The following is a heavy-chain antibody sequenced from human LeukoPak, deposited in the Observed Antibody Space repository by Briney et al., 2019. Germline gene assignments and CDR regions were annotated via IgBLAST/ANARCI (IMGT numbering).Heavy chain of an antibody. CDR1: GYTFTSYA. D-gene: IGHD1-26*01. CDR2: SNAGNGNT. V-gene: IGHV1-3*02. CDR3: ARALGGSFDFDY. Sequence: ASVKVPCKASGYTFTSYAMHWVRQAPGQRLEWMGWSNAGNGNTKYSQEFQGRVTITRDTSASTAYMELSSLRSEDMAVYYCARALGGSFDFDYWGQGTLVTVSS. J-gene: IGHJ4*02.